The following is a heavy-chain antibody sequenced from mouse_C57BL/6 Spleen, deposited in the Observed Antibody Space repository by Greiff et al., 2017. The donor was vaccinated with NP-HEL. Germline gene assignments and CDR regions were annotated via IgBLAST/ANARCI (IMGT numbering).Heavy chain of an antibody. Sequence: VQGVESGAELVKPGASVKISCKASGYAFSSYWMNWVKQRPGKGLEWIGQIYPGDGDTNYNGKFKGKATLTADKSSSTAYMQLSSLTSEDSAVYFCARGSYYYGSSSYAMDYWGQGTSVTVSS. CDR3: ARGSYYYGSSSYAMDY. D-gene: IGHD1-1*01. CDR2: IYPGDGDT. J-gene: IGHJ4*01. CDR1: GYAFSSYW. V-gene: IGHV1-80*01.